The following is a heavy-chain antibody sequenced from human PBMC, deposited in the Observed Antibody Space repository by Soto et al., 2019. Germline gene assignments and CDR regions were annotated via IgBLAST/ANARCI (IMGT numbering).Heavy chain of an antibody. CDR2: IKSKADGGTT. Sequence: GGSLSPSCSGSEFTFANAWISWVRQAPGKGLEWVGRIKSKADGGTTDYAAPVKGRFTISRDESQNTLYLQMNSLKTEDTAVYYCTSLYYGHWGQGTLVTVSS. V-gene: IGHV3-15*01. J-gene: IGHJ4*02. CDR3: TSLYYGH. D-gene: IGHD4-17*01. CDR1: EFTFANAW.